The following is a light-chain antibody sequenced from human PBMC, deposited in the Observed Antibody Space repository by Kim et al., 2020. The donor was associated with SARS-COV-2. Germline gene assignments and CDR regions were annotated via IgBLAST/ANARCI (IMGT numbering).Light chain of an antibody. Sequence: EIVLTQSPGTLSLSPGERATLSCRASQSVSSNYVAWYQQKPGQAPRLLIYRASTRATGIPDRFSGSGSGTVFSLTISRLEPEDFAVYHCQQYGRSPRTFGQGTKVDIK. CDR1: QSVSSNY. CDR3: QQYGRSPRT. V-gene: IGKV3-20*01. CDR2: RAS. J-gene: IGKJ1*01.